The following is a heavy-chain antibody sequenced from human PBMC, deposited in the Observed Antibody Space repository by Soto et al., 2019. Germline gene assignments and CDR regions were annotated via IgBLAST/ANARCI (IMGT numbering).Heavy chain of an antibody. CDR1: GFSFSSYW. CDR3: ARGPLYYDFWSGPPYGMDV. Sequence: EVQLVESGGGLVQPGGSLRLSCAASGFSFSSYWMHWVRQAPGKGLVWVSRIKSDGSTTIYADSVKGRFTISRDNAKNTLYLQMNSLRAEDTAVYYCARGPLYYDFWSGPPYGMDVWGQGTTVTVSS. D-gene: IGHD3-3*01. CDR2: IKSDGSTT. J-gene: IGHJ6*02. V-gene: IGHV3-74*01.